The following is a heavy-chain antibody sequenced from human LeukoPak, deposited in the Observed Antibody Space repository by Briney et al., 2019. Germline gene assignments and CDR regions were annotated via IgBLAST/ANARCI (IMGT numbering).Heavy chain of an antibody. CDR3: ARARIAAAGTPYFDY. CDR2: IYYSGST. V-gene: IGHV4-39*07. Sequence: TSETLSLTCTVSGGSISSSSYYWGWIRQPPGKGLEWIGSIYYSGSTYYNPSLKSRVTISVDTSKNQFSLKLSSVTAADTAVYYCARARIAAAGTPYFDYWGQGTLVTVSS. J-gene: IGHJ4*02. D-gene: IGHD6-13*01. CDR1: GGSISSSSYY.